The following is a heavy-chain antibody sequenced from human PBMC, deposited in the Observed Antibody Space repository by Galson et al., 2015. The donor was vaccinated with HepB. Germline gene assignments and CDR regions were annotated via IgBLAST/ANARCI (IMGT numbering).Heavy chain of an antibody. CDR3: VKEDILSGFLVGSFHV. CDR1: GFNFNYYT. D-gene: IGHD3-9*01. V-gene: IGHV3-64D*08. CDR2: ITNDGAGT. J-gene: IGHJ3*01. Sequence: LRLSCSASGFNFNYYTMLWVGQAPGRGLEYISGITNDGAGTNYADFVMGRFTISRDNSRKSLNLQMASLRPDDTALYYCVKEDILSGFLVGSFHVWGQGTMVTVSS.